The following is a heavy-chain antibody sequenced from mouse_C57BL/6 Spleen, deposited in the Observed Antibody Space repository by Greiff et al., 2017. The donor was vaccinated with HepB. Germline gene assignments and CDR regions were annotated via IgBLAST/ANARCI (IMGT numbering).Heavy chain of an antibody. Sequence: EVQLQESGGGLVKPGGSLKLSCAASGFTFSSYAMSWVRQTPEKRLEWVATISDGGSYTYYPDNVKGRFTISRDNAKNNLYLQMSHLKSEDTAMYYCARDLGGLYFDYWGQGTTLTVSS. CDR2: ISDGGSYT. J-gene: IGHJ2*01. D-gene: IGHD4-1*01. CDR1: GFTFSSYA. V-gene: IGHV5-4*01. CDR3: ARDLGGLYFDY.